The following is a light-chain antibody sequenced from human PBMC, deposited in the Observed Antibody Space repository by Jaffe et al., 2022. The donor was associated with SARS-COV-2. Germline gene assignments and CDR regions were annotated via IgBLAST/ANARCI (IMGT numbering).Light chain of an antibody. CDR3: QQHGSSIT. V-gene: IGKV3-20*01. CDR2: GAS. CDR1: QSVSSNY. J-gene: IGKJ5*01. Sequence: EIVLTQSPGTLSLSPGERATLSCRASQSVSSNYLAWYQQKPGQAPRLLIYGASSRATGIPDRFGGSGSGTDFTLTISRLEPEDFAVYYCQQHGSSITFGQGTRLEIK.